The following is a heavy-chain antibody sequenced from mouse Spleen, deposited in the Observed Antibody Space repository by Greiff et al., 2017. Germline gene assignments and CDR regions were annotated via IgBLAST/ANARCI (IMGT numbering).Heavy chain of an antibody. V-gene: IGHV1-4*01. J-gene: IGHJ4*01. CDR1: GYTFTSYT. D-gene: IGHD1-1*01. CDR2: INPSSGYT. Sequence: QVQLQQSGAELARPGASVKMSCKASGYTFTSYTMHWVKQRPGQGLEWIGYINPSSGYTKYNQKFKDKATLTADKSSSTAYMQLSSLTSEDSAVYYCACYGSSSHAMDYWGQGTSVTVSS. CDR3: ACYGSSSHAMDY.